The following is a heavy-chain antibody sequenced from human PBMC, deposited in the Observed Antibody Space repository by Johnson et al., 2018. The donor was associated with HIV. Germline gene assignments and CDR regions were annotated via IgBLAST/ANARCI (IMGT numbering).Heavy chain of an antibody. D-gene: IGHD3-22*01. J-gene: IGHJ3*02. CDR3: AKDTGAYYDTFLAFDI. Sequence: MQLVESGGGLVQPGGSLRLSCAASGFTFSTYAMSWVPQAPGRGLEWVSAISGGGGSTYYADSVKGRFTISRDNSKNTLYLEMNSLRAEDTAVYYCAKDTGAYYDTFLAFDIWGQGTMVTVSS. V-gene: IGHV3-23*04. CDR1: GFTFSTYA. CDR2: ISGGGGST.